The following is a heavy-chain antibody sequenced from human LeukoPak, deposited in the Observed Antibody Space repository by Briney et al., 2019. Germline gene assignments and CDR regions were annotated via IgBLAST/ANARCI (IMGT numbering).Heavy chain of an antibody. D-gene: IGHD3-9*01. CDR3: GSSNLLTGYYFLNF. J-gene: IGHJ4*02. CDR1: GFTVSDNY. CDR2: IYAAGGT. Sequence: GGSLRLSCAASGFTVSDNYMTWVRQAPGKGLEWVSFIYAAGGTYFADSVRGRFTISRDNSKNTVYLQMNNLGVDDTAVYYCGSSNLLTGYYFLNFWGQGTLVTVSS. V-gene: IGHV3-66*01.